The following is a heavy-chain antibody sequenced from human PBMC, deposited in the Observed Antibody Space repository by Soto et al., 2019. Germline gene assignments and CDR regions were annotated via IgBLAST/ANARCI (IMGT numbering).Heavy chain of an antibody. D-gene: IGHD2-2*02. CDR2: ISSRSDI. V-gene: IGHV3-21*01. CDR1: GFTFSTYS. Sequence: GGSLRLSCLGSGFTFSTYSINWVRQAPGKGLEWVSSISSRSDIYYADSVKGRFTISRDNAKNSVSLQMNSLRAEDTAVYYCAREYTAWPLAYGLDVWGQGTTVTVSS. J-gene: IGHJ6*02. CDR3: AREYTAWPLAYGLDV.